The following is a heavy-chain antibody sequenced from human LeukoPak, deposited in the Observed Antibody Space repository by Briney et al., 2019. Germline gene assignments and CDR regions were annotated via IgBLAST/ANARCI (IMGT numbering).Heavy chain of an antibody. CDR3: AIGGTMVRGGTFDY. Sequence: GGSLRLSCAASGFTFSSYTMNWVRQAPGKGLEWVSYISSGSNTIYYAGSVKGRFTISRDNTKNSLYLQMNSLRAEDTAVHYCAIGGTMVRGGTFDYWGQGTLVTVSS. J-gene: IGHJ4*02. CDR2: ISSGSNTI. D-gene: IGHD3-10*01. CDR1: GFTFSSYT. V-gene: IGHV3-48*04.